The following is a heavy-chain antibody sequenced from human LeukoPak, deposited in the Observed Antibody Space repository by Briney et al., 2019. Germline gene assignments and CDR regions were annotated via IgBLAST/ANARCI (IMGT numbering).Heavy chain of an antibody. D-gene: IGHD7-27*01. V-gene: IGHV3-21*01. CDR2: ISSSSSYI. CDR1: GFTFSSYS. J-gene: IGHJ4*02. CDR3: ARAPNWGRWDPYYFDY. Sequence: SGGSLRLSCAASGFTFSSYSMNWVRQAPGKGLEWVSSISSSSSYIYYADSVKGRFTISRDNAKNSLYLQMNSLRAEDTAVYYCARAPNWGRWDPYYFDYWGQGTLVTVSS.